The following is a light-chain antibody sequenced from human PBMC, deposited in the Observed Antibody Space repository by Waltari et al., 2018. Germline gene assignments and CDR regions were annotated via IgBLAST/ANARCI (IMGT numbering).Light chain of an antibody. CDR1: SSDVGAYNF. CDR3: CSHAGSIGI. Sequence: QSALTQPASVSGSPGQSITISCTGTSSDVGAYNFVPWYQHHPGKAPKFMIYEVNKRPSGVSNLFSGSKSGNTASLTISGLQAEDEADYYCCSHAGSIGIFGTGTKVTVL. V-gene: IGLV2-23*02. CDR2: EVN. J-gene: IGLJ1*01.